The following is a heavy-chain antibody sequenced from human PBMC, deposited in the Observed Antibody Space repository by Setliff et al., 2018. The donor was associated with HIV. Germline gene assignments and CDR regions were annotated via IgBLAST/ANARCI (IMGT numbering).Heavy chain of an antibody. CDR1: GFTVSDNY. J-gene: IGHJ4*02. Sequence: PGGSLRLSCAASGFTVSDNYMTWVRQAPGKGLEWVSVIYSDGRTFYADSVRGRFTISRDNAKNSLYLQMNSLRVEDTAVYYCARDPRWGALDYWGQGSLVTVSS. CDR2: IYSDGRT. V-gene: IGHV3-53*01. CDR3: ARDPRWGALDY. D-gene: IGHD1-26*01.